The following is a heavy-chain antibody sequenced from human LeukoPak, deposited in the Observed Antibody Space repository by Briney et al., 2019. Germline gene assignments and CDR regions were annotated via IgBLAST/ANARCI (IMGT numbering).Heavy chain of an antibody. CDR1: GGSVSTGSYY. D-gene: IGHD3-22*01. J-gene: IGHJ4*02. CDR2: INHSGST. CDR3: ASEYYYDSSGYGY. V-gene: IGHV4-39*07. Sequence: SETLSLTCTVSGGSVSTGSYYWSWIRQPPGKGLEWIGEINHSGSTNYNPSLKSRVTISVDTSKNQFSLKLSSVTAADTAVYYCASEYYYDSSGYGYWGQGTLVTVSS.